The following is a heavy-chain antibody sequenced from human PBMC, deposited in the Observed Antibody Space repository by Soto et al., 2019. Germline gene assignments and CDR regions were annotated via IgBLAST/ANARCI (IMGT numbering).Heavy chain of an antibody. CDR1: GFTFASYA. Sequence: PGGSLRLSCAASGFTFASYAMSWVRQAPGKGLEWVSAISGSGGSTYYADSVKGRFTISRDNSKNTLYLQMNSLRAEDTAVYYCAKLSVGDIGMDVWGQGTTVTVSS. J-gene: IGHJ6*02. D-gene: IGHD2-15*01. V-gene: IGHV3-23*01. CDR2: ISGSGGST. CDR3: AKLSVGDIGMDV.